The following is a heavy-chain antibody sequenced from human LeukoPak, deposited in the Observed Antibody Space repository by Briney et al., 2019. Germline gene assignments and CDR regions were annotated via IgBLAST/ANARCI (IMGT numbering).Heavy chain of an antibody. V-gene: IGHV4-39*01. CDR1: GGSISSSSYY. J-gene: IGHJ6*04. Sequence: PSETLSLTCTVSGGSISSSSYYWGWIRQPPGKGLEWIGSIYYSGSTYYNPSLKSRVTISVDTSKNQFSLKLSSVTAADTAVYYCARSTDIVVVLRVWGKGTTVTVSS. D-gene: IGHD2-2*01. CDR2: IYYSGST. CDR3: ARSTDIVVVLRV.